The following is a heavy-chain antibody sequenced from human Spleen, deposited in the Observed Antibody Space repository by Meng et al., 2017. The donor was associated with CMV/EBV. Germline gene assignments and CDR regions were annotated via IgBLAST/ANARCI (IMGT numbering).Heavy chain of an antibody. CDR1: GGSITSGDW. Sequence: SGGSITSGDWWSWVRQPPGRGLEWIGEIYHGGLTNCNPSLKSRVTMSVDQSKNQFSLNLTSVTAADTAVYYCARDYRGSSWSKWVDPWGQGTLVTVSS. CDR2: IYHGGLT. CDR3: ARDYRGSSWSKWVDP. D-gene: IGHD6-13*01. J-gene: IGHJ5*02. V-gene: IGHV4-4*02.